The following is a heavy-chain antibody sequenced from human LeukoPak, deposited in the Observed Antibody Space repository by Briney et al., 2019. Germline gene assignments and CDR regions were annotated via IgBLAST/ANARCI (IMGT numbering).Heavy chain of an antibody. CDR1: GFTFRSYT. V-gene: IGHV3-23*01. CDR2: IDGLGYST. CDR3: AKELRSHTGWPFDY. J-gene: IGHJ4*02. Sequence: GGSLRLSCAASGFTFRSYTMSWVRQAPGGGLEWVSAIDGLGYSTYYVDSVNGRFTISRDNSQNTLYLEMNSLTAEDTAVYYCAKELRSHTGWPFDYWGQGAPVTVSS. D-gene: IGHD6-19*01.